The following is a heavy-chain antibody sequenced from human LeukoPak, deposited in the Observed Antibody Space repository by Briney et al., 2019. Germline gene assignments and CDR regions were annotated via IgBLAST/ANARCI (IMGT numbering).Heavy chain of an antibody. CDR3: ARGRGYGSGSYCY. CDR1: GGPFSGYY. Sequence: GALRLSCAVYGGPFSGYYWSWIRQPPGKGLEWIGEINHSGSTNYNPSLKSRVTISVDTSKNQFSLKLSSVTAADTAVYHCARGRGYGSGSYCYWGQGTLVTVSS. J-gene: IGHJ4*02. V-gene: IGHV4-34*01. CDR2: INHSGST. D-gene: IGHD3-10*01.